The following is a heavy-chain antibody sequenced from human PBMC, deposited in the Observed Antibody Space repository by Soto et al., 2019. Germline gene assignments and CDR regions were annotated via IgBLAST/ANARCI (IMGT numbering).Heavy chain of an antibody. CDR1: GFTFRSYA. J-gene: IGHJ6*01. CDR2: ISDSGLTT. CDR3: ARIGVNAGMDV. D-gene: IGHD3-10*01. Sequence: EVQLLESGGGLVQPGGSLSLSCAASGFTFRSYAMTWVRQAPGKGLEWVSTISDSGLTTYYADSVKGRFTISRDNSKNTLYLPINSRRAEDTAVYYCARIGVNAGMDVWGQGTTVIVSS. V-gene: IGHV3-23*01.